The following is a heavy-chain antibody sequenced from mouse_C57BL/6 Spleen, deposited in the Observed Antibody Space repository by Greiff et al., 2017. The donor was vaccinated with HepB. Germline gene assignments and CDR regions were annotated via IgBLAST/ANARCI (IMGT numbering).Heavy chain of an antibody. V-gene: IGHV1-61*01. CDR3: ARHGPYAMDY. Sequence: QVQLQQPGAELVRPGSSVKLSCKASGYTFTSYWMDWVKQRPGQGLEWIGNIYPSDSETHYNQKFKDKATLTVDKSSSTAYMQLSSLTSEDSAVYYCARHGPYAMDYWGQGTSVTASS. J-gene: IGHJ4*01. CDR1: GYTFTSYW. CDR2: IYPSDSET.